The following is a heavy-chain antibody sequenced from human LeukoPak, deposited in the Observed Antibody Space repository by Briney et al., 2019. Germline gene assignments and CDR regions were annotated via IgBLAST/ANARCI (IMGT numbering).Heavy chain of an antibody. CDR1: GFTFSKYW. Sequence: GGSLRPSCAASGFTFSKYWMHWVRQPPGKGPVWVSKINTDGTGAIYADSVRGRSTISRDTAKNTVYLQMNSLRVEDTAVYYCVSFIEERDWGQGTLVTVSS. CDR3: VSFIEERD. V-gene: IGHV3-74*01. D-gene: IGHD1-26*01. CDR2: INTDGTGA. J-gene: IGHJ4*02.